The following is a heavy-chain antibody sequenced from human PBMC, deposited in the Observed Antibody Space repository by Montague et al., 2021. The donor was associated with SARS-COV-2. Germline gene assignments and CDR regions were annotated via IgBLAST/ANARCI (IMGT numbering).Heavy chain of an antibody. D-gene: IGHD6-19*01. CDR2: IYASGST. Sequence: SETLSLTCSVSGEPISGFFWNWIRQPAGKGLEWIGRIYASGSTNYNPSLKSRVTISVDTSKNQFSLKLSSVTAADTAVYYCARDIAVAGLFDYWGQGTLVTVSS. J-gene: IGHJ4*02. V-gene: IGHV4-4*07. CDR1: GEPISGFF. CDR3: ARDIAVAGLFDY.